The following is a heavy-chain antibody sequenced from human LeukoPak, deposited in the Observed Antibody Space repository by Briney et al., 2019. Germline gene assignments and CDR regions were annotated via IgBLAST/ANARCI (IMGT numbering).Heavy chain of an antibody. D-gene: IGHD5-24*01. CDR3: ARWARDGYNFAY. V-gene: IGHV4-39*01. Sequence: PSETLSLTCTVSGGSISSSSYYWGWIRQPPGKGLEWIGSIYYSGSTYYNPSLKSRVTISVDTSKNQFSLKLSSVTAADTAVYYCARWARDGYNFAYWGQGTLVTVSS. CDR2: IYYSGST. CDR1: GGSISSSSYY. J-gene: IGHJ4*02.